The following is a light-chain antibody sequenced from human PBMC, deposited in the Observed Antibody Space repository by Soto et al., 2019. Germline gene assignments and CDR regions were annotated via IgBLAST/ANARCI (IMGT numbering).Light chain of an antibody. V-gene: IGKV3-11*01. CDR1: QGVSRY. Sequence: EIVFTQSPATLSLSTGERATLSCRASQGVSRYLAWYQQKPGQAPRLLIYDASNRATGIPARFSGSGSGTDFTLTISSLEPEDFAVYYCQQRSNWPPITFGQGTRLAIK. CDR2: DAS. J-gene: IGKJ5*01. CDR3: QQRSNWPPIT.